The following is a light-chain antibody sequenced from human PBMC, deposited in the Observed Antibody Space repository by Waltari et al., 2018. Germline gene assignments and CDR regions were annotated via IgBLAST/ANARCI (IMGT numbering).Light chain of an antibody. CDR2: GNT. CDR3: QSYDNSLTAWV. CDR1: RSNIGAGSD. V-gene: IGLV1-40*01. J-gene: IGLJ3*02. Sequence: QSVLTQPPSVSGAPGQRVPISCTGSRSNIGAGSDVHWYKQLPGRVPKVLIYGNTNRPSGVPDRFSGSKSGTSASLAITGLQAEDEADYYCQSYDNSLTAWVFGGGTKLTVL.